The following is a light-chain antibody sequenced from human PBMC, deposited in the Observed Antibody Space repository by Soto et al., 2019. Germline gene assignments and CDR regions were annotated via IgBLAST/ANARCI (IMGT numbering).Light chain of an antibody. CDR2: DDT. Sequence: SYELTQPPSVSVAPGQTARITCEGPNIGSKSVHWYQLRPGQAPVVVVYDDTDRPSGIPERFSGSNSGNTATLTITRVEAGDGADYYCQVRDSSNDYVVFGGGTKLTVL. J-gene: IGLJ3*02. CDR3: QVRDSSNDYVV. V-gene: IGLV3-21*02. CDR1: NIGSKS.